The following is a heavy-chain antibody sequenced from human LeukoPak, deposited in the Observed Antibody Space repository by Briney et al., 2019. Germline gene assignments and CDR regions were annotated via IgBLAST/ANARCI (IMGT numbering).Heavy chain of an antibody. Sequence: GKSLRLSCAGSGFTFRSYGMHWVRQAPGKGLEWVSYISSSGSTIYYADSVKGRFTISRDNAKNSLYLQMNSLRAEDTAVYYCAELGITMIGGVWGKGTTVTISS. V-gene: IGHV3-48*04. CDR1: GFTFRSYG. CDR3: AELGITMIGGV. CDR2: ISSSGSTI. D-gene: IGHD3-10*02. J-gene: IGHJ6*04.